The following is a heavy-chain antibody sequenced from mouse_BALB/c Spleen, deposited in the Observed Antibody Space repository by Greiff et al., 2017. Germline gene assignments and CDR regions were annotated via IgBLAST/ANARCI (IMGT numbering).Heavy chain of an antibody. Sequence: EVQLQESGAELVRSGASVKLSCTASGFNIKDYYMHWVKQRPEQGLEWIGWIDPENGDTEYAPKFQGKATMTADTSSNTAYLQLSSLTSEDTAVYYCNAAYYRYDGAMDYWGQGTSVTVSS. V-gene: IGHV14-4*02. CDR3: NAAYYRYDGAMDY. J-gene: IGHJ4*01. CDR2: IDPENGDT. D-gene: IGHD2-14*01. CDR1: GFNIKDYY.